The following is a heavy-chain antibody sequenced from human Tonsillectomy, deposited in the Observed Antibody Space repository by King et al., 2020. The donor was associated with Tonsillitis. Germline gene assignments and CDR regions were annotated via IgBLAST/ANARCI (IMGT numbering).Heavy chain of an antibody. CDR3: TTVNLWFGEPTLYFQH. D-gene: IGHD3-10*01. J-gene: IGHJ1*01. Sequence: VQLVESGGGLVKPGGSLRLSCAASGFTFSNAWMSWVRQAPGKGLEWVGRIKSKTDGGTTDYAAPVKGRFTISRDDSKNTLYLQMNSLKTEDTAVYYCTTVNLWFGEPTLYFQHWGQGTLVTVSS. V-gene: IGHV3-15*01. CDR1: GFTFSNAW. CDR2: IKSKTDGGTT.